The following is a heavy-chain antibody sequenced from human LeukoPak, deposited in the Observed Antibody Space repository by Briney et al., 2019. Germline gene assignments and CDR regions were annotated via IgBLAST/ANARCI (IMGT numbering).Heavy chain of an antibody. Sequence: PGRSLRLSCAASGFTFSSCAMSWVRQAPGKGLEWVSAISGSGGSTYYADSVKGRFTISRDNAKNSLYLQMNSLRAEDTALYYCARVVRTDDYVWGSYRFHYYFDYWGQGTLVTVSS. D-gene: IGHD3-16*02. CDR2: ISGSGGST. V-gene: IGHV3-23*01. J-gene: IGHJ4*02. CDR3: ARVVRTDDYVWGSYRFHYYFDY. CDR1: GFTFSSCA.